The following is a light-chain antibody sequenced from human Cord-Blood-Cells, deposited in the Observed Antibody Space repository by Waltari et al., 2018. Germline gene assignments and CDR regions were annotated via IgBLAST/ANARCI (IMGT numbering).Light chain of an antibody. J-gene: IGKJ5*01. CDR3: QQLNSYPST. CDR2: AAS. Sequence: IQLIQSPSSLSDSVGDRVTMTCRASQGISSYLAWYQQKPGKAPKLLIYAASTLQSGVPSRFSVSGSGTDFTLTISSLQPEDFATYYCQQLNSYPSTFGQGTRLEIK. CDR1: QGISSY. V-gene: IGKV1-9*01.